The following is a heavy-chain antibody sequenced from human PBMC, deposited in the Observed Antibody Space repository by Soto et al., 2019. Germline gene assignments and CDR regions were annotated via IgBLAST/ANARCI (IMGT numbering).Heavy chain of an antibody. CDR2: ISSSSSTI. Sequence: EVQLVESGGGLVQPGGSLRLSCAASGFTFSSYSMNWVRQAPGKGLEWVSYISSSSSTIYYADSVKGRFTISRDNANISLYLQMNSLRAEDTAVYYCARPGYYGSGSYYGDDAFDIWGQGTMVTVSS. J-gene: IGHJ3*02. CDR1: GFTFSSYS. D-gene: IGHD3-10*01. CDR3: ARPGYYGSGSYYGDDAFDI. V-gene: IGHV3-48*01.